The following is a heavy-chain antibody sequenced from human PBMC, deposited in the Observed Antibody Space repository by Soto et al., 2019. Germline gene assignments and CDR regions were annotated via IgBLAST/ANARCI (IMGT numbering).Heavy chain of an antibody. CDR3: ARDMSATYYVYFDY. CDR1: GFTFSNYW. D-gene: IGHD1-26*01. Sequence: PGGSLRLSCAASGFTFSNYWMSWVRQAPGKGLEWVANIKQDGSEKYYVDSVKGRFTISRDNADNSLYLQMNSLRAEDTAIYYCARDMSATYYVYFDYWGQGILVTVSS. CDR2: IKQDGSEK. V-gene: IGHV3-7*01. J-gene: IGHJ4*02.